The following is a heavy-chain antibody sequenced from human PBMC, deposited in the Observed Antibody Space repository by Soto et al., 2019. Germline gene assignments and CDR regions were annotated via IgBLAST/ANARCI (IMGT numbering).Heavy chain of an antibody. CDR1: GYTFTSYY. V-gene: IGHV1-46*01. CDR3: ARVGRLYGDYVDYYYYYGMDV. J-gene: IGHJ6*02. CDR2: INPSGGST. Sequence: ASVKVSCKASGYTFTSYYMHWVRQAPGQGLEWLGIINPSGGSTSYAQKFQGRVTMTRDTSTSTVYMELSSLRSEDTAVYYCARVGRLYGDYVDYYYYYGMDVWGQGTTVTVSS. D-gene: IGHD4-17*01.